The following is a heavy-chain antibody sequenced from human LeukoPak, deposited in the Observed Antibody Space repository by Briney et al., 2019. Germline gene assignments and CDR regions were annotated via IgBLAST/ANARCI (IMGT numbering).Heavy chain of an antibody. V-gene: IGHV3-23*01. Sequence: GGSLRLSCAVSGITLSNYGMSWVRQAPGKGLEWVAGISGGGGSTNYAASVTGRFSISRDNPKNTLYLQMNSLRAADTAVYFCAKRGVVIRVVLVGFHKEAYYFDSWGQGALVTVSS. D-gene: IGHD3-10*01. CDR2: ISGGGGST. CDR3: AKRGVVIRVVLVGFHKEAYYFDS. CDR1: GITLSNYG. J-gene: IGHJ4*02.